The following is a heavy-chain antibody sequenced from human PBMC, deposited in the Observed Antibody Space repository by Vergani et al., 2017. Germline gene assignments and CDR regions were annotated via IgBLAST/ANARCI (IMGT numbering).Heavy chain of an antibody. CDR3: ARGLTTVTNHYYYYCGMDV. D-gene: IGHD4-17*01. J-gene: IGHJ6*02. CDR1: GGTFSSYA. CDR2: IIPIFGTA. V-gene: IGHV1-69*06. Sequence: QVQLVQCGAEVKKPGSSVKVSCKASGGTFSSYAISWVRQAPGQGLEWMGGIIPIFGTANYAQKVQGRVTITADKSTSTAYMELSSLRSEDTAVYYCARGLTTVTNHYYYYCGMDVWGQGTTVTGS.